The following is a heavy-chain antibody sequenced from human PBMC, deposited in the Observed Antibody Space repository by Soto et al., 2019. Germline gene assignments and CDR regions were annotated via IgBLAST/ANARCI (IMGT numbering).Heavy chain of an antibody. J-gene: IGHJ5*02. D-gene: IGHD3-3*01. CDR1: GFTLRSNY. CDR2: IYSGGGT. V-gene: IGHV3-66*01. CDR3: ARETIDYDFWSGSRGPKNWFDP. Sequence: TGGSLRPSCSASGFTLRSNYISWVRQAPGEGLEWVSVIYSGGGTYYADSVKGRFTISRDNSKNTLYLQMNSLRAEDTAVYYCARETIDYDFWSGSRGPKNWFDPWGQGTLVTVSS.